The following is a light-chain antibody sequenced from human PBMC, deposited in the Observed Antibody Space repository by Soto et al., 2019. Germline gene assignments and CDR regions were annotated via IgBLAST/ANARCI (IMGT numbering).Light chain of an antibody. CDR2: SNN. CDR3: AAWDDSLNVVV. Sequence: QSVLTQPPSASGTPGQRVTISCSGSSSNIGSQTVNWHQQLPGTAPKLLIYSNNQRPSGVPDRFSGSKSGTSASLAISGLQSEDEADYYCAAWDDSLNVVVFGGGTKVTVL. CDR1: SSNIGSQT. J-gene: IGLJ2*01. V-gene: IGLV1-44*01.